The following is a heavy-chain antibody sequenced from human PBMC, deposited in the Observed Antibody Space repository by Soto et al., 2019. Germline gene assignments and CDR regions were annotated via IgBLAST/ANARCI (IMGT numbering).Heavy chain of an antibody. CDR1: GYSISSSNW. V-gene: IGHV4-28*01. Sequence: QVQLQESGPGLVKPSDTLSLTCAVSGYSISSSNWWGWIRQPPGKGLEWIGYIYYSGTTYYNPSLKSRVTLSVEPAKEPFLPKLALVTSGDQGRDLCGRRGVPRPFDLWGQGTLVTVSS. J-gene: IGHJ4*02. D-gene: IGHD3-10*01. CDR3: GRRGVPRPFDL. CDR2: IYYSGTT.